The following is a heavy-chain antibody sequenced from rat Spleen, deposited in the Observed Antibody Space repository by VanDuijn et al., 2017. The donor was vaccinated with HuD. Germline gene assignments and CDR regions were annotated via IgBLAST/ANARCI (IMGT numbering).Heavy chain of an antibody. D-gene: IGHD5-1*01. CDR2: IKTGSGGT. J-gene: IGHJ2*01. V-gene: IGHV1-57*01. CDR3: ARWNWDY. CDR1: GYTFTSYD. Sequence: QVQLQQSGAELAKPGSSVKISCKASGYTFTSYDISWIKQTTGQGLEYIGYIKTGSGGTYYNEKFKGKATLTVDKSSSTAFMQLSSLTPEDTAVYYCARWNWDYWGQGVMVTVSS.